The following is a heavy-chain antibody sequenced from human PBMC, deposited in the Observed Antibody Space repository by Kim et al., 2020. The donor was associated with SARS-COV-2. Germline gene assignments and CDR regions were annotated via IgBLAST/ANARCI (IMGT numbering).Heavy chain of an antibody. Sequence: SETLSLTCTVSGGSISSGGYYWSWIRQHPGKGLEWIGYIYYSGSTYYNPSLKSRVTISVDTSKNQFSLKLSSVTAADTAVYYCARAFPRGGYYFDYWGQGTLVTVSS. CDR3: ARAFPRGGYYFDY. D-gene: IGHD3-16*01. J-gene: IGHJ4*02. CDR1: GGSISSGGYY. V-gene: IGHV4-31*03. CDR2: IYYSGST.